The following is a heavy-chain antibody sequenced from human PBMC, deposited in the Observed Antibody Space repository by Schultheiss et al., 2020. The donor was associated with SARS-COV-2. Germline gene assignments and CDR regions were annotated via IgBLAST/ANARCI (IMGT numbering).Heavy chain of an antibody. D-gene: IGHD3-22*01. CDR2: INHSGST. CDR3: ARDSGDSSGYFGGMDV. J-gene: IGHJ6*02. V-gene: IGHV4-34*01. CDR1: GGSISSYY. Sequence: SETLSLTCTVSGGSISSYYWSWIRQPPGKGLEWIGEINHSGSTNYNPSLKSRVTISVDTSKNQFSLKLSSVTAADTAVYYCARDSGDSSGYFGGMDVWGQGTTVTVSS.